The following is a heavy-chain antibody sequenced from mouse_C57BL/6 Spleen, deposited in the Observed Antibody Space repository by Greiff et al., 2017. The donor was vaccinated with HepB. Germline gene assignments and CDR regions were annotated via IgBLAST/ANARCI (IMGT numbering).Heavy chain of an antibody. CDR1: GYTFTSYW. J-gene: IGHJ2*01. D-gene: IGHD1-1*01. Sequence: VQLQQSGAELVRPGSSVKLSCKASGYTFTSYWMHWVKQRPIQGLEWIGNIDPSDSETHYNQKFKDKATLTVDKSSSTAYMQLSSLTSEDSAVYYCARRTVVAGDFDYWGQGTTLTVSS. CDR2: IDPSDSET. V-gene: IGHV1-52*01. CDR3: ARRTVVAGDFDY.